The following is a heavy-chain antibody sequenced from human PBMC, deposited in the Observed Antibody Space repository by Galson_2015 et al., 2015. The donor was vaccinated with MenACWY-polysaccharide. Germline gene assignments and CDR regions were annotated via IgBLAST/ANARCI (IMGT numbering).Heavy chain of an antibody. CDR1: GLKFRGSG. Sequence: SLRLSCAASGLKFRGSGMHWVRQAPGKGLEWVAVIQYDGSQKQYIDSVKGRFTISRDNSKNTLNLEMNSLRAEDTALYCCAREGSRIVFHAFDVWGQGTMVIVSS. V-gene: IGHV3-33*01. D-gene: IGHD3-10*02. J-gene: IGHJ3*01. CDR2: IQYDGSQK. CDR3: AREGSRIVFHAFDV.